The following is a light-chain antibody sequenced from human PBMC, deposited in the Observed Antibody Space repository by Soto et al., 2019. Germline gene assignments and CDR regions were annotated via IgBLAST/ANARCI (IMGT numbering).Light chain of an antibody. CDR1: SSDVGSYNL. CDR2: EGN. Sequence: QSALTQPASVSGSPGQSITISCTGTSSDVGSYNLVSWYQQHPGKAPKLIIFEGNKRPSGISDRFSGSKSGNTASLTISGLQDEEEADYYCCSYESRDTYVFGTRTKVTV. V-gene: IGLV2-23*01. J-gene: IGLJ1*01. CDR3: CSYESRDTYV.